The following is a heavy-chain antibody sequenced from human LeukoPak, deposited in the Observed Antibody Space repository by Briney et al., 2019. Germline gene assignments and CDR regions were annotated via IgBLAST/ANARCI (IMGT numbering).Heavy chain of an antibody. CDR3: ARSYCSSTSCYLYMDV. V-gene: IGHV1-8*01. J-gene: IGHJ6*03. D-gene: IGHD2-2*01. CDR2: MYPNSGNT. CDR1: GYTFTSYD. Sequence: GASVKVSCKASGYTFTSYDINWVRRATGQGLEWMGWMYPNSGNTGYAQKFQGRVTMTRNTSISTAYMELSSLRSEDTAVYYCARSYCSSTSCYLYMDVWGKGTTVTVSS.